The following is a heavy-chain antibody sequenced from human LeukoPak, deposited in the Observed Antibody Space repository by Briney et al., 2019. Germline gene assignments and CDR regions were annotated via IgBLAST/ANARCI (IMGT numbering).Heavy chain of an antibody. CDR2: ISSSGFYI. D-gene: IGHD3-22*01. Sequence: PGGSLRLSCAASGFTLSSYGMNWVRQAPGKGLEWVSWISSSGFYIYYADSVKGRFTISRDNAKNSLYLQMNSLRAEDTAVYYCASWRDSSGYYPLPFDYWGQGTLVTVSS. J-gene: IGHJ4*02. CDR1: GFTLSSYG. V-gene: IGHV3-21*01. CDR3: ASWRDSSGYYPLPFDY.